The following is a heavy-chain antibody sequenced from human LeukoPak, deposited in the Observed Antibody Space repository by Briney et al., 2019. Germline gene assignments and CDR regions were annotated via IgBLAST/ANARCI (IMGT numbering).Heavy chain of an antibody. D-gene: IGHD2-2*01. CDR3: ARESSYCSSTSCYYFDY. J-gene: IGHJ4*02. V-gene: IGHV3-23*01. CDR1: GFTFSSYA. CDR2: ISGSGGST. Sequence: GGSLRLSCAASGFTFSSYAMSWVRQAPGKGLEWVSAISGSGGSTYYADSVKGRFTISRDNSKNTLYLQMNSLRAEDTAVYYCARESSYCSSTSCYYFDYWGQGTLVTVSS.